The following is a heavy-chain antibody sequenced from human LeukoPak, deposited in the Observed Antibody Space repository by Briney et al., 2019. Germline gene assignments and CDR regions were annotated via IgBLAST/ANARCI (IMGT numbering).Heavy chain of an antibody. D-gene: IGHD1-26*01. CDR1: GGSISSGNYF. V-gene: IGHV4-61*02. CDR2: IYASGIT. Sequence: SQTLSLTCTVSGGSISSGNYFWAWIRQPAGKGLEWIGRIYASGITNYSPSLKSRVTISVDTSKNQFSLKLSSVTAADTAVYYCARDRRGSYGSEEFDYWGQGTLVTVSS. CDR3: ARDRRGSYGSEEFDY. J-gene: IGHJ4*02.